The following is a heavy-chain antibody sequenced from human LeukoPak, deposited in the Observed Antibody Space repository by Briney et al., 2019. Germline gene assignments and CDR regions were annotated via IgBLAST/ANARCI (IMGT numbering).Heavy chain of an antibody. CDR1: GFTFSSYW. V-gene: IGHV3-7*01. CDR3: VREGAYSTSSPAGY. CDR2: INQDGSEK. D-gene: IGHD6-6*01. J-gene: IGHJ4*02. Sequence: PGGSLRLSCAASGFTFSSYWMSWVRQAPGKRLECVANINQDGSEKYYVDSVKGRFIISRDNARNSLFLQMNILTAEDTAIYYCVREGAYSTSSPAGYWGQGTLVSVSS.